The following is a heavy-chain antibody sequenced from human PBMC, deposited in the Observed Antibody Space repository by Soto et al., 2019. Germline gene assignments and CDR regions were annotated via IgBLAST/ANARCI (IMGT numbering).Heavy chain of an antibody. Sequence: SETLSLTYTVSGVSISSYYWSWIRQPPGKGLEWIGYIYYSGSTNYNPSLKSRVTISVDTSKNQFSLKLSSVTAADTAVYYCARAVYSSSWVNWFDPWGQGTLVNVS. J-gene: IGHJ5*02. CDR1: GVSISSYY. CDR2: IYYSGST. CDR3: ARAVYSSSWVNWFDP. D-gene: IGHD6-13*01. V-gene: IGHV4-59*01.